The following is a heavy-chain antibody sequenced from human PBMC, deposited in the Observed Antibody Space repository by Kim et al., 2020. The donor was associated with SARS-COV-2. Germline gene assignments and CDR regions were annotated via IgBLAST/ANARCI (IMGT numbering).Heavy chain of an antibody. CDR2: INHSGST. Sequence: SETLSLTCAVYGGSFSGYYWSWIRQPPGKGLEWIGEINHSGSTNYNPSLKSRVTISVDTSKNQFSLKLSSVTAADTAVYYCAREARRGHYYYGMDVWGQGTTVTVSS. CDR1: GGSFSGYY. CDR3: AREARRGHYYYGMDV. V-gene: IGHV4-34*01. J-gene: IGHJ6*02.